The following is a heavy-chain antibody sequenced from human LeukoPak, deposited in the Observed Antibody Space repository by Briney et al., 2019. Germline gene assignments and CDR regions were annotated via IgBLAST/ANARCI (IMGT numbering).Heavy chain of an antibody. CDR1: GASISTYY. CDR2: FYSSGST. CDR3: ARRFRVGDIHVDAFDM. Sequence: SETLSLTCTVSGASISTYYWSWIRQPAGKGLEWIGRFYSSGSTNYNPSLKSRVTMSVDTSKNHVSLRLTSVTAADTAVYYCARRFRVGDIHVDAFDMWGQGTMVTVSS. D-gene: IGHD1-26*01. V-gene: IGHV4-4*07. J-gene: IGHJ3*02.